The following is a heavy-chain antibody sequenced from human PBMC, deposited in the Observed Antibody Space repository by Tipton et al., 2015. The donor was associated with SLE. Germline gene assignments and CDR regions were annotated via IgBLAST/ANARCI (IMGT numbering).Heavy chain of an antibody. V-gene: IGHV3-7*01. CDR2: INQDGSEK. CDR3: AKRPIVGATDWFDP. Sequence: SLRLSCAASEFTFSRYWMSWVRQAPGKGLEWVANINQDGSEKNYVDSVRGRFTISRDNANNSLYLQMNSLRDEDTAVYYCAKRPIVGATDWFDPWGQGTLVTVSS. D-gene: IGHD1-26*01. CDR1: EFTFSRYW. J-gene: IGHJ5*02.